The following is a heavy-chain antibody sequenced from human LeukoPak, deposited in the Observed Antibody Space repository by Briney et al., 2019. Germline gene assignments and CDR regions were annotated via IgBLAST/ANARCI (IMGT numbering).Heavy chain of an antibody. CDR3: ARGGTEASSGDY. Sequence: ASVKVSCKASGYTFTNYYMHWVRQAPGQGLEWMGRINPNSGGTNYAQKFQGRVTMTRDTPISTAYMELSRLRSDDTALYYCARGGTEASSGDYWGQGALVTVSS. D-gene: IGHD3-10*01. J-gene: IGHJ4*02. CDR2: INPNSGGT. V-gene: IGHV1-2*06. CDR1: GYTFTNYY.